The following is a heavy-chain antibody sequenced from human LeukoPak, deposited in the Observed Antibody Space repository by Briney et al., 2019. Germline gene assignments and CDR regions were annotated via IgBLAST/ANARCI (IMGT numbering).Heavy chain of an antibody. J-gene: IGHJ3*02. CDR2: IYTSGST. D-gene: IGHD3-10*01. Sequence: SETLSLTCTVSGGSISSGSYYWSWIRQPAGKGLEWVGRIYTSGSTNYNPSLKSRVTISVDTSKNQFSLKLSSVTAADTAVYYCARMDWGAFDIWGQGTMVTVSS. CDR3: ARMDWGAFDI. V-gene: IGHV4-61*02. CDR1: GGSISSGSYY.